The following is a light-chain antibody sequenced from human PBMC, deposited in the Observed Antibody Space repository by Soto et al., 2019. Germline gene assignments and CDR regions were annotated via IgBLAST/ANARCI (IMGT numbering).Light chain of an antibody. CDR1: SDSVASNY. J-gene: IGLJ1*01. CDR2: GDN. CDR3: QSYDRSSLYV. Sequence: NFMLTQPHSVSESPGKTVTISCTGSSDSVASNYVHWYQRRPGSAPTIVIYGDNQRPSGVPDRFSGSIDSSSNSASLTISRLKTEDEADYFCQSYDRSSLYVFGTGTKLTVL. V-gene: IGLV6-57*02.